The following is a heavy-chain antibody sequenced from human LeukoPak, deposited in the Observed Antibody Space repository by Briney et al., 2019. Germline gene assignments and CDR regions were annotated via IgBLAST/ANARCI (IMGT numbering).Heavy chain of an antibody. CDR1: GFTFSSYW. J-gene: IGHJ4*02. Sequence: GGSLRLSCAASGFTFSSYWMSWVRQAPGQGLERVANIKQDGSEKYYVDSVKGRFTIFRDNAKNSLYLQMNSLRAEDTAVYYCARDISDQYGDYFDYWGQGTLVTVSS. V-gene: IGHV3-7*01. CDR3: ARDISDQYGDYFDY. CDR2: IKQDGSEK. D-gene: IGHD2-2*01.